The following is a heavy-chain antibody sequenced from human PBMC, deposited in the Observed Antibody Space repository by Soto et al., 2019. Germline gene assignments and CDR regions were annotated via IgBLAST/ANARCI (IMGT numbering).Heavy chain of an antibody. Sequence: ETLSLTCAVSGGSVSSTSYYWSWIRQPPGKGLEWIGYIYNSGSTNYKPSLKSRVTLSVDTSKNQFSLNLTSVTAADTAVYFCARRVSGSNRGSYYYYGMDVWGQGTTVTVSS. CDR1: GGSVSSTSYY. D-gene: IGHD5-12*01. CDR2: IYNSGST. V-gene: IGHV4-61*01. J-gene: IGHJ6*02. CDR3: ARRVSGSNRGSYYYYGMDV.